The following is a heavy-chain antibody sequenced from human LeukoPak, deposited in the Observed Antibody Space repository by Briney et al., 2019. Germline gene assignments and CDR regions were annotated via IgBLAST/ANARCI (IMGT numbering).Heavy chain of an antibody. CDR2: ISHSGST. Sequence: SETLSLTCTVSGGSISSNTYYWGWIRQPPGKGLEWIGEISHSGSTTYNPSLKSRVTISLDTSKNQFSLKLSSVTAADTAVYYCTKNNWFDPWGQGTLVTVSS. J-gene: IGHJ5*02. CDR1: GGSISSNTYY. D-gene: IGHD2-8*01. V-gene: IGHV4-39*07. CDR3: TKNNWFDP.